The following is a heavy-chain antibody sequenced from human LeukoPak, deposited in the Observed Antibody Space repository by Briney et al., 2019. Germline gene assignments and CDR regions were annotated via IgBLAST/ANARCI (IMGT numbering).Heavy chain of an antibody. CDR2: ISSSSSTI. J-gene: IGHJ4*02. Sequence: GGSLRLSCAASGFTFSSYSMNWVRQAPGKGLEWVSYISSSSSTIYYADSVKGRFTISRDNAKNSLYLQMNSLRDEDTAVYYCARGGSGWFRRDFDYWGQGTLVTVSS. CDR3: ARGGSGWFRRDFDY. CDR1: GFTFSSYS. D-gene: IGHD6-19*01. V-gene: IGHV3-48*02.